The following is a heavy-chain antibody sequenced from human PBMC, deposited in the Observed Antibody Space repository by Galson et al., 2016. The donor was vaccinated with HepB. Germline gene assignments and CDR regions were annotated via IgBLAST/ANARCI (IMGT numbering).Heavy chain of an antibody. CDR3: AKDMTTMVRGVMHY. D-gene: IGHD3-10*01. J-gene: IGHJ4*02. V-gene: IGHV3-48*01. Sequence: SLRLSCAASGFTFSSYSMNWVRQAPGKGLEWVSYISSSSSTIYYADSVKGRFTISRDNAKNSLYLQINSLRAEDTALYYCAKDMTTMVRGVMHYWGQGTLVTVSS. CDR2: ISSSSSTI. CDR1: GFTFSSYS.